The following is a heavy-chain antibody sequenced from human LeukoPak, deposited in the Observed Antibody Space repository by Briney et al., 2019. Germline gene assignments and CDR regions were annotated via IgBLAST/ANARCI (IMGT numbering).Heavy chain of an antibody. CDR1: GGSISGYY. V-gene: IGHV4-59*08. CDR2: INYSGTT. D-gene: IGHD3-22*01. CDR3: ARGDYYDSSSYYLY. Sequence: SETLSLTCTVSGGSISGYYWSWIRNPPGKGRKWIGYINYSGTTNYNSSLKSRVTISLDTSKNQFSLKLSSVTAADTAVYYCARGDYYDSSSYYLYWGQGTLVTVSS. J-gene: IGHJ4*02.